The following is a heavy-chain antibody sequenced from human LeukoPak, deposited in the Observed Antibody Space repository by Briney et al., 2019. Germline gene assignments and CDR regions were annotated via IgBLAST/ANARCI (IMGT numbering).Heavy chain of an antibody. CDR2: INPNSGGT. CDR1: GYTFTGYY. V-gene: IGHV1-2*02. Sequence: ASVKVSCKASGYTFTGYYMHWVRQAPGQGLEWMGWINPNSGGTNYAQKFQGRVTMTRDMSTSTVYMELSSLKSEDTAVYYCARALIAVAGAFDPWGQGTLVTVSS. D-gene: IGHD6-13*01. CDR3: ARALIAVAGAFDP. J-gene: IGHJ5*02.